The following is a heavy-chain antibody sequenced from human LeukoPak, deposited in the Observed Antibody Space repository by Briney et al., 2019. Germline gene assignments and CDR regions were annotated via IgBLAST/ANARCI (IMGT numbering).Heavy chain of an antibody. V-gene: IGHV3-66*02. CDR1: GFTVSSNY. CDR3: AREGVATTAPYFDY. J-gene: IGHJ4*02. CDR2: IYSGGST. Sequence: PGGSLRLSCAASGFTVSSNYMSWVRQPPGKGLEWVSVIYSGGSTYYADSVKGRFTISRDNSKNTLYLQMNSLRAEDTAVYYCAREGVATTAPYFDYWGQGTLVTVSS. D-gene: IGHD5-12*01.